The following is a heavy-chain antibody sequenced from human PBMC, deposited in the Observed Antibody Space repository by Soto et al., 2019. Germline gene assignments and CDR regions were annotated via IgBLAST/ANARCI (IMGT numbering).Heavy chain of an antibody. J-gene: IGHJ2*01. CDR1: GGTFSSYA. D-gene: IGHD2-15*01. CDR2: IIPIFGTA. V-gene: IGHV1-69*01. Sequence: QVQLVQSGAEVKKPGSSVKVSCKASGGTFSSYAISWVRQAPGQGLEWMGGIIPIFGTANYAQKLQGRVTITADESTSTAYMELSSLRSEDTAVYYCARSGGTRDGYSGDWYFDLWGRGTLVTVSS. CDR3: ARSGGTRDGYSGDWYFDL.